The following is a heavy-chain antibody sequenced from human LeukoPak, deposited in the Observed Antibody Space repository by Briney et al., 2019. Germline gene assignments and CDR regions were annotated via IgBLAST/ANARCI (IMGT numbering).Heavy chain of an antibody. Sequence: PGGSLRLSCAASGFTFSSYAMSWVRQAPGKGLEWVSAISGSDGDTYYADSVKGRFTISRDNSKKTLYLQMNSLRAEDTAVYHCAKGTGYSSSWPGVHWGQGTLVTVSS. CDR1: GFTFSSYA. CDR3: AKGTGYSSSWPGVH. V-gene: IGHV3-23*01. CDR2: ISGSDGDT. D-gene: IGHD6-13*01. J-gene: IGHJ4*02.